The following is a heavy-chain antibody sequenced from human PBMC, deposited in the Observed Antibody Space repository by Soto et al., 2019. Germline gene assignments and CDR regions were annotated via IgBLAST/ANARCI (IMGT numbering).Heavy chain of an antibody. CDR2: IYHNVST. D-gene: IGHD2-15*01. V-gene: IGHV4-4*02. CDR3: AKHRDCYDNTCYSGEFDP. J-gene: IGHJ5*02. CDR1: GGSLSSVNW. Sequence: SETLSLTCAVSGGSLSSVNWWSWVRQPPGKGLEWIGEIYHNVSTNYNSSLKSRVTMSLDKSKNQFSLKLSSVTAADTAVYYCAKHRDCYDNTCYSGEFDPWGQGTLVTVSS.